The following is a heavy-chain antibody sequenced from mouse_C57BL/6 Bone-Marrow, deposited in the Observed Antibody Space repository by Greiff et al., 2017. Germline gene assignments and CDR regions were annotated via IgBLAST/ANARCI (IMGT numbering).Heavy chain of an antibody. CDR2: IDPETGGT. D-gene: IGHD2-12*01. V-gene: IGHV1-15*01. J-gene: IGHJ2*01. CDR1: GYTFTDYE. CDR3: TRVTSGY. Sequence: VQLQESGAELVRPGASVTLSCKASGYTFTDYEMHWVKQTPVHGLEWIGAIDPETGGTAYNQKFKGKAILTADKASSTAYMELRSLTSEDSAVYYCTRVTSGYWGQGTTLTVSS.